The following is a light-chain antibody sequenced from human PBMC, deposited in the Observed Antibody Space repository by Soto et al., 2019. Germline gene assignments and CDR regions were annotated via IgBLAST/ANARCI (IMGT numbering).Light chain of an antibody. Sequence: EIVLTQSPATLSLSPGERATLSCRASQSVSSYLAWYQQKPGQAPRLLIYDASNRATGIPARFSGSGSGTDFTLTISSLDPEDFAVYYCQQRSNWPQGFGGGTKVEIK. CDR2: DAS. CDR1: QSVSSY. V-gene: IGKV3-11*01. CDR3: QQRSNWPQG. J-gene: IGKJ4*01.